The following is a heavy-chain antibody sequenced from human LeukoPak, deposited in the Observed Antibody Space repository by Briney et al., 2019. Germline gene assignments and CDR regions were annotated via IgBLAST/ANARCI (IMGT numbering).Heavy chain of an antibody. J-gene: IGHJ3*02. CDR1: GYTFNAYF. Sequence: ASVKVSCKASGYTFNAYFIHWLRLAPGQGLEWMGWINPNTGGTNYAQKFQGRVTMTRDTSISTTYMELSRLRSDDTAVYYCARDYGDYDAFDIWGQGTMVTVSS. V-gene: IGHV1-2*02. D-gene: IGHD4-17*01. CDR2: INPNTGGT. CDR3: ARDYGDYDAFDI.